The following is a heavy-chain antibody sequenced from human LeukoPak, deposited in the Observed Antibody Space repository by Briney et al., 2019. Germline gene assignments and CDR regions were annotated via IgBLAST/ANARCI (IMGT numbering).Heavy chain of an antibody. CDR1: GYTFTSYG. D-gene: IGHD3-10*01. Sequence: ASVKVSCKASGYTFTSYGISWVRQAPGQGLEWMGWISAYNGNTNYAQKFQGRVTVTTDTSTSTAYMELRSLRSDDTAVYFCARGYYFGSGSDYTHYFDYWGQGTLVTVSS. CDR3: ARGYYFGSGSDYTHYFDY. V-gene: IGHV1-18*01. J-gene: IGHJ4*02. CDR2: ISAYNGNT.